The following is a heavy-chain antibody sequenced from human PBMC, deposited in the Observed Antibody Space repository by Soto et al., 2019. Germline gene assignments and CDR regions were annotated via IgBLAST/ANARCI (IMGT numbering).Heavy chain of an antibody. J-gene: IGHJ4*02. CDR3: ASYNFGVFFDY. Sequence: PLGTLSLTRRVSGGYISNYYWSWIRQPPGKGLEWVGDAYYSGGTHSNPSLQSRITRSVDTSXKQFSLKLSSVTAADTAVYYCASYNFGVFFDYWGQGALVTVPS. D-gene: IGHD3-3*01. CDR2: AYYSGGT. CDR1: GGYISNYY. V-gene: IGHV4-59*01.